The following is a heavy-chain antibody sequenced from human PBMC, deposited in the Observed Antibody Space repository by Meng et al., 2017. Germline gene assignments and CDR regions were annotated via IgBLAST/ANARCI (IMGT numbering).Heavy chain of an antibody. J-gene: IGHJ6*02. CDR3: ARGSSSYFGMDV. CDR1: GYTFTDYY. D-gene: IGHD6-6*01. Sequence: ASVKVSCKASGYTFTDYYIHWVRQAPGQGLEWMGRINPNNGDTNYAQKFQGRVTMTRDTSISTAYMELSILRSDDTAVYFCARGSSSYFGMDVWGQGTTVTVSS. CDR2: INPNNGDT. V-gene: IGHV1-2*06.